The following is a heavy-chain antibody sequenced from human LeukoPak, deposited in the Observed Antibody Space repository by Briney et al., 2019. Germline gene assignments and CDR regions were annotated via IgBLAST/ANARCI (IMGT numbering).Heavy chain of an antibody. Sequence: SETLSLTCTVSGGSISTSSWNWIRQPPGKGLEWIGRIYTSGTTNYNPSPASRVTISVDTSINQLSLKLSSVTAADTAVYYCARRVQEARSIGSANWLDPWGQGILVTVSS. CDR3: ARRVQEARSIGSANWLDP. V-gene: IGHV4-4*09. CDR1: GGSISTSS. CDR2: IYTSGTT. J-gene: IGHJ5*02. D-gene: IGHD3-10*01.